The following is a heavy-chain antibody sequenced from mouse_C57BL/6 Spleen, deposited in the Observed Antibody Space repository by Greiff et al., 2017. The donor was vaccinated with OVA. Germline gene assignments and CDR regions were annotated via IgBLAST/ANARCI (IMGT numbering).Heavy chain of an antibody. J-gene: IGHJ1*03. CDR1: GYSITSGYY. Sequence: EVKLQESGPGLVKPSQSLSLTCSVTGYSITSGYYWNWIRQFPGNKLEWMGYISYDGSNNYNPSLKNRITITRDTSKNQFFLNLNSVTSEDTATYYCARTLTDWYFDVWGTGTTVTVSS. CDR3: ARTLTDWYFDV. CDR2: ISYDGSN. V-gene: IGHV3-6*01.